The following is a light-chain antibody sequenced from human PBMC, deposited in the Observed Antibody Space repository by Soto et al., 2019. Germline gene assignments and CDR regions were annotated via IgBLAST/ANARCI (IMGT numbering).Light chain of an antibody. CDR1: KGVSSSY. CDR3: QQYGSSRT. CDR2: GAS. Sequence: EIVLTQSPGTLSLSPGEKAPFSCRAIKGVSSSYLAWYQQKPGQAPRLLIYGASSRATGIPDRFSGSGSGTDFTLTISRLEPEDFAVYYCQQYGSSRTFGQGTKVEIK. J-gene: IGKJ1*01. V-gene: IGKV3-20*01.